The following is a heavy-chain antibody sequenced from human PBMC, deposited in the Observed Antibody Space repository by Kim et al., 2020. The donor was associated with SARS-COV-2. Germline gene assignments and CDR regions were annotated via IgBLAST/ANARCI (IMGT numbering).Heavy chain of an antibody. CDR2: NGNT. V-gene: IGHV1-18*01. CDR3: ASQEWLRY. D-gene: IGHD5-12*01. Sequence: NGNTNYAQKLQSRVTMTTDTSTSTAYMELRSLRSDDTAVYYCASQEWLRYWGQGTLVTVSS. J-gene: IGHJ4*02.